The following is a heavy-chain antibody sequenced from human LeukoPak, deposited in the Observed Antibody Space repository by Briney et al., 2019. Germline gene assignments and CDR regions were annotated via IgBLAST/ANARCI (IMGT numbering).Heavy chain of an antibody. CDR2: IYTSGST. CDR3: ARASLEWFNDAFDI. D-gene: IGHD3-3*01. J-gene: IGHJ3*02. CDR1: GGPISSYY. Sequence: SETLSLTCTVSGGPISSYYWSWIRQPAGKGLEWIGRIYTSGSTNYNPSLKSRVTMPVDTSKNQFPLKLSSVTAADTAVYYCARASLEWFNDAFDIWGQGTMVTVSS. V-gene: IGHV4-4*07.